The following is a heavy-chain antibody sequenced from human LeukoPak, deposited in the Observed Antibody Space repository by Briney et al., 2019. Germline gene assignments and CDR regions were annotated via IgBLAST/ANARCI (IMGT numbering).Heavy chain of an antibody. D-gene: IGHD6-19*01. CDR2: IHYSGST. CDR3: ARDGVAGGFDY. Sequence: LRLSCAASGFTFNDHYLDWIRQPPGKGLEWIRYIHYSGSTNHNASLKSRVTISVDTSKNQFSLKLSSVTAADTAVYYCARDGVAGGFDYWGQGTLVTVSS. CDR1: GFTFNDHY. J-gene: IGHJ4*02. V-gene: IGHV4-59*11.